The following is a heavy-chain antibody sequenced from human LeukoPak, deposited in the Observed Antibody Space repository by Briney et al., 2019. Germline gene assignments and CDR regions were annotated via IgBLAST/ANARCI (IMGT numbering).Heavy chain of an antibody. Sequence: GGSLRPSCAASGFTFSSYAMSWVRQAPGKGLEWVSGISGSGGSTYYADSVKGRFTISRDNAKNSLYLQMNSLRADDTAVYYCARFAAGGSYYYYMDVWGKGTTVTVSS. CDR3: ARFAAGGSYYYYMDV. V-gene: IGHV3-23*01. J-gene: IGHJ6*03. CDR2: ISGSGGST. D-gene: IGHD3-10*01. CDR1: GFTFSSYA.